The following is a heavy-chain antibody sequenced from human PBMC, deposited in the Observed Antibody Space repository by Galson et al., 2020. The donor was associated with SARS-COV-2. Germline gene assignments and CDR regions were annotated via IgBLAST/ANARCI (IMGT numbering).Heavy chain of an antibody. J-gene: IGHJ4*02. V-gene: IGHV2-5*02. Sequence: SGPPLVKPTQTLTLTCTFSGFSLTADGVAVGWIRQPPGRALETLALIYWDDDKRYSPSLKHRLSSTKDASNNGVVLTMTDMDPGDTATYYCARGVGPYGGWTGCLGVYFDCWGQGTLVTVSS. CDR1: GFSLTADGVA. CDR2: IYWDDDK. D-gene: IGHD3-16*01. CDR3: ARGVGPYGGWTGCLGVYFDC.